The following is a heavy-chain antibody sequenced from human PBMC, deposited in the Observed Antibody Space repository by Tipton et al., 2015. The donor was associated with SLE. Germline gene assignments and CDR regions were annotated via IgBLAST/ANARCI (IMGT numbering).Heavy chain of an antibody. CDR3: ARHGTQLWLTGAFDI. Sequence: LRLSCPVSGYSISSGYYWGWIRQPPGKGLEWIGSIYHSGSTYYNPSLKSRVTISVDTSKNQFSLKLSSVTAADTAVYYCARHGTQLWLTGAFDIWGQGTMVTVSS. CDR1: GYSISSGYY. J-gene: IGHJ3*02. CDR2: IYHSGST. D-gene: IGHD5-18*01. V-gene: IGHV4-38-2*01.